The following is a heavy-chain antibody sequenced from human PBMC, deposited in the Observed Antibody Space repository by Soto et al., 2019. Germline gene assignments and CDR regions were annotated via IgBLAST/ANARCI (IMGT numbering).Heavy chain of an antibody. CDR3: ERDPIVVVPAAMLLDV. Sequence: ASVKVSCKASGYTFTSYGSSWVRQAPGQGLEWMGWISAYNGKTNYAQKLQGRVTMTTDTSTRTAYMELRSLRSDDTAVYYCERDPIVVVPAAMLLDVWGKGTTVTVSS. CDR2: ISAYNGKT. CDR1: GYTFTSYG. V-gene: IGHV1-18*01. D-gene: IGHD2-2*01. J-gene: IGHJ6*04.